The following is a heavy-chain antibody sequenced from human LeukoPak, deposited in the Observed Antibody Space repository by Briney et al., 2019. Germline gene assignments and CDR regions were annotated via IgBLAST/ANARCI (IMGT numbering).Heavy chain of an antibody. D-gene: IGHD1-1*01. CDR1: GYTFTGYY. CDR3: ARDKQLDWAHYYYYYMDV. J-gene: IGHJ6*03. Sequence: ASVKVSCTASGYTFTGYYIHWVRQAPGQGLEWMGWINPNSGGTNFAQKFQGRVTMTRDTSINTAYMELSRLRSDDTAVYYCARDKQLDWAHYYYYYMDVWGKGTTVTVSS. V-gene: IGHV1-2*02. CDR2: INPNSGGT.